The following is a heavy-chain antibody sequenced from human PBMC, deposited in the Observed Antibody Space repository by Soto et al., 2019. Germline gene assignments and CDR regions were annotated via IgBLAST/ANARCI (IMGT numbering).Heavy chain of an antibody. CDR1: GYSVTTYW. V-gene: IGHV5-10-1*01. D-gene: IGHD3-10*01. CDR2: IDPSDSYT. CDR3: ARLDGSGPHH. J-gene: IGHJ5*02. Sequence: GESLEISCKGSGYSVTTYWISWVRQMPGKGLEWMGRIDPSDSYTNYSPSFQGHATISADKSISTAYLQWSSLKASDTDMYYCARLDGSGPHHWGQGTLVTVSS.